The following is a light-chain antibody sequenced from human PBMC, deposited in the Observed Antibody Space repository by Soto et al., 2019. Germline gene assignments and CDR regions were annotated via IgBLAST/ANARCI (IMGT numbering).Light chain of an antibody. J-gene: IGKJ5*01. Sequence: EIELTQSPATLSLSPGETATLSCRASQTVDKFLAWYQQRPGQPPRLLIFDSSNRATGVPVRFSGSGSGTVVSLTIGSLEPADSAVYYCQQRKNWPPITFGQGTRLEIK. CDR1: QTVDKF. CDR3: QQRKNWPPIT. V-gene: IGKV3-11*01. CDR2: DSS.